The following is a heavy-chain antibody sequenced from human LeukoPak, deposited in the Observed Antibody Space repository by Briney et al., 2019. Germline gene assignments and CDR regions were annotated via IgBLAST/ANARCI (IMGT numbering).Heavy chain of an antibody. J-gene: IGHJ4*02. V-gene: IGHV3-48*01. CDR3: VRDLNWAFDY. Sequence: GGSLRLSCAASGFTFSRYTMNWVRQAPGKELEWISNIRSESSSTTYADSVKGRFTISRDNAKNSLYLQINSLRAEDTPVYYCVRDLNWAFDYWGQRTLVTVSS. D-gene: IGHD3-16*01. CDR2: IRSESSST. CDR1: GFTFSRYT.